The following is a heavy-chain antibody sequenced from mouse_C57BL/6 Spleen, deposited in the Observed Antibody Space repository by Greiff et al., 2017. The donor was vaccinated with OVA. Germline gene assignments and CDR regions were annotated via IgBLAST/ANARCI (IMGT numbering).Heavy chain of an antibody. CDR3: ARPTGDYFDD. D-gene: IGHD4-1*01. CDR1: GFTFSDYG. CDR2: ISSGSSTI. Sequence: EVKLVESGGGLVKPGGSLKLSCAASGFTFSDYGMHWVRQAPEKGLEWVAYISSGSSTIYYADTVKGRFTISRDNAKNTLFLQMTSLRSEDTAMYYCARPTGDYFDDWGQGTTLTVSS. V-gene: IGHV5-17*01. J-gene: IGHJ2*01.